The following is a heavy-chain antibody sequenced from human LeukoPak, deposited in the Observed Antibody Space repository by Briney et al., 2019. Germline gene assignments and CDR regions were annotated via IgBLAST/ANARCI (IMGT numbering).Heavy chain of an antibody. J-gene: IGHJ4*02. Sequence: KASETLSLTCTVSGGSISSSSYYWGWIRQPPGKGLEWIGSIYYSGSTYYNPSLKSRVTISVDTPKNQFSLKLSSVTAADTAVYYCARVYTANPVPSDYWGQGTLVTVSS. CDR1: GGSISSSSYY. D-gene: IGHD5-18*01. CDR2: IYYSGST. V-gene: IGHV4-39*07. CDR3: ARVYTANPVPSDY.